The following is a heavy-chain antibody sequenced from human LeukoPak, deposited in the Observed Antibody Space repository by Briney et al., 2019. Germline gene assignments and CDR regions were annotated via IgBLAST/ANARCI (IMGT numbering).Heavy chain of an antibody. D-gene: IGHD5-12*01. CDR2: ISAYKGNT. CDR3: ATTPGGYSGYDLSY. V-gene: IGHV1-18*01. Sequence: ASVKVSCKASGYTFTSYGISWVRQAPGQGLEWMGWISAYKGNTNYAQKLQGRVTMTTDTSTSTAYMELRSLRSDDTAVYYCATTPGGYSGYDLSYWGQGTLVTVSS. J-gene: IGHJ4*02. CDR1: GYTFTSYG.